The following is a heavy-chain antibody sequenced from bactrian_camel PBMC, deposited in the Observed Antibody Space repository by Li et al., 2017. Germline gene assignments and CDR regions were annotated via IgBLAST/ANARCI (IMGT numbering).Heavy chain of an antibody. Sequence: VQLVESGGGLVQPGGSLRLACAASGLPFSSYYMSWVRQAPGKGLEWVSSIYTGGRTTHYADSVKGRFTISRDNAKNTLYLQMNSLKTEDTAVYYCATERWFSTWGQGTQVTVS. CDR1: GLPFSSYY. CDR2: IYTGGRTT. CDR3: ATERWFST. J-gene: IGHJ6*01. V-gene: IGHV3-2*01. D-gene: IGHD2*01.